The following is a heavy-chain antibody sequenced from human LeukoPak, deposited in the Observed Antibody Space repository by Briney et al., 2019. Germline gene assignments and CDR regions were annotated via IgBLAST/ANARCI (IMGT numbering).Heavy chain of an antibody. D-gene: IGHD1-26*01. V-gene: IGHV4-59*01. CDR2: IYYSGST. CDR3: ARGGSFSTSWFDP. CDR1: GGSISSYY. J-gene: IGHJ5*02. Sequence: SETLSLTCTVSGGSISSYYWSWIRQPPGKGLEWIGYIYYSGSTNYNPSLKSRVTISVDTSKNQFSLKLSSVTAADMAVYYCARGGSFSTSWFDPWGQGTLVTVSS.